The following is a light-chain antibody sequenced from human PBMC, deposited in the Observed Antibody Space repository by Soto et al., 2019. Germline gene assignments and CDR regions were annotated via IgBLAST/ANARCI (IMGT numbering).Light chain of an antibody. CDR3: QQYGSSGT. V-gene: IGKV3D-20*01. CDR2: DAS. J-gene: IGKJ1*01. Sequence: EIVLAQSPATLSLSPGETATLSCGASQSINSNYLAWYQQKPGLAPRLLIHDASSRAIGIPDRFSGSGSGTDFTLTISRLEPEDFAVYYCQQYGSSGTFGQGTKVDIK. CDR1: QSINSNY.